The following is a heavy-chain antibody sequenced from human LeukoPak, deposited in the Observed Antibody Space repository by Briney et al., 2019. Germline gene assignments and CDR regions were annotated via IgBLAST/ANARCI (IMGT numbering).Heavy chain of an antibody. CDR2: ISSSSSYI. CDR1: GFTFSSYS. J-gene: IGHJ5*02. CDR3: AKDPQFVVVPAAHNNWFDP. V-gene: IGHV3-21*04. D-gene: IGHD2-2*01. Sequence: GGSLRLSCAASGFTFSSYSMNWVRQAPGKGLEWVSSISSSSSYIYYADSVKGRFTISRDNAKNSLYLQMNSLRAEDTAVYYCAKDPQFVVVPAAHNNWFDPWGQGTLVTVSS.